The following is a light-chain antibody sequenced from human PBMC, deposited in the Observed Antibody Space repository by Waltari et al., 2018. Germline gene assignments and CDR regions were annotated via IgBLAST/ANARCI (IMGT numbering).Light chain of an antibody. J-gene: IGLJ2*01. CDR3: SSYTSTRTLV. CDR1: RSDVGGYNS. CDR2: DVT. V-gene: IGLV2-14*03. Sequence: QSPLSHTPSASGTPGQSLTLSCTRNRSDVGGYNSVSWYQQHPGITPKLLIYDVTKRPSGVSNRFSGSKSGNTASLTISGLQAEDEADYYCSSYTSTRTLVFGGGTKLTVL.